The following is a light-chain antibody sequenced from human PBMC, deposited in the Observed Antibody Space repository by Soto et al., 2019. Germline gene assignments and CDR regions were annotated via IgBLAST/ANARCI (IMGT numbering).Light chain of an antibody. CDR1: QATGTW. CDR2: AAS. J-gene: IGKJ4*01. Sequence: DIHMTQSPSSVSASVGDRVTITCRASQATGTWLAWYQHRPGKAPKLLISAASTLQSGVPSRFSGSGSGTVSTPISTSLQHEDAVTYYCQRDNSFPALFGGGTKVEIK. V-gene: IGKV1-12*01. CDR3: QRDNSFPAL.